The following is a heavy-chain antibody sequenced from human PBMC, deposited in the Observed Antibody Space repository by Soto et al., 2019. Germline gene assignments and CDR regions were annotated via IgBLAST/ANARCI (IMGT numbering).Heavy chain of an antibody. CDR3: AKDITFDSSAYNY. CDR1: GFTFSSYG. V-gene: IGHV3-23*01. J-gene: IGHJ4*02. Sequence: EVQLLESGGGLVQPGGSLRLSCTASGFTFSSYGMSWVRQAPGKGLEWVSSISGDGTSTYYVDSVKGRCTISRDNSKNTLSLQMNSLRTEDTAVYYCAKDITFDSSAYNYWGQGILVIVSS. D-gene: IGHD3-22*01. CDR2: ISGDGTST.